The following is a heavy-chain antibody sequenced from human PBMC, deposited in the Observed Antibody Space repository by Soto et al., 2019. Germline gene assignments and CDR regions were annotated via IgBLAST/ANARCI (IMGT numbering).Heavy chain of an antibody. CDR1: GFTFSSYG. Sequence: QVQLVESGGGVVQPGRSLRLSCVASGFTFSSYGMHWVRQAPGKGLEWVGSISYDGSNTYYADSVKGRFTISRDNSKNTLYLQTNSLRAEDTSVYYCAKEGGLSGGYYISSSYYFDYWGQGTLVTVSS. CDR2: ISYDGSNT. CDR3: AKEGGLSGGYYISSSYYFDY. J-gene: IGHJ4*02. V-gene: IGHV3-30*18. D-gene: IGHD1-26*01.